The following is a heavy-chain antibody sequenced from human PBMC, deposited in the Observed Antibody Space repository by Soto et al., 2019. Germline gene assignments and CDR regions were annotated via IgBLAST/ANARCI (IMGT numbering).Heavy chain of an antibody. J-gene: IGHJ4*02. V-gene: IGHV1-18*01. CDR3: AGDIPITMVRGGPWCFDY. D-gene: IGHD3-10*01. CDR2: ISAYNGNT. CDR1: GYTFTSYG. Sequence: ASVKVSCKASGYTFTSYGISWVRQAPGQGLEWMGWISAYNGNTNYAQKLQGRVTMTTDTSTSTAYMELRSLRSDDTAVYYCAGDIPITMVRGGPWCFDYWGQGTLVTVSS.